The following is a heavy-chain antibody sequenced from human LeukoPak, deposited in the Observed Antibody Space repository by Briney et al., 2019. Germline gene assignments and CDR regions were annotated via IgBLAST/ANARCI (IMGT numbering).Heavy chain of an antibody. V-gene: IGHV4-59*01. CDR1: GGSISSYY. CDR2: IYYSGST. J-gene: IGHJ4*02. Sequence: SETLSLTCTVSGGSISSYYWSWIRQPPGKGLEWIGYIYYSGSTNYNPSLKSRVTISVDTSKNQFSLKLSSVTAADTAVYYCARVIYYFTHSSSRWILDYWGQGTLVTVSS. D-gene: IGHD6-13*01. CDR3: ARVIYYFTHSSSRWILDY.